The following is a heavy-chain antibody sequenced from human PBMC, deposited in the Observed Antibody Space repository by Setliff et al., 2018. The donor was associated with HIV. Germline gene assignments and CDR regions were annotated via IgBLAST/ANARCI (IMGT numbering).Heavy chain of an antibody. CDR2: IYWDDDK. V-gene: IGHV2-5*02. CDR3: AHTRGVSSGYYYNDAFDI. Sequence: SGPTLVNPTQTLTLTRTLSGLSLITSGVGVGWIRQPPGKALEWLALIYWDDDKRYSPSLKSRLTMNKDTSKNQVLLIMTNMDPVDTATYYCAHTRGVSSGYYYNDAFDIWGQGTMVTVSS. CDR1: GLSLITSGVG. J-gene: IGHJ3*02. D-gene: IGHD3-22*01.